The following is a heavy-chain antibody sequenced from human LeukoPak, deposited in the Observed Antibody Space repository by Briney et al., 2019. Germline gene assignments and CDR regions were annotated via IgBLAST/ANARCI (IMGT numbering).Heavy chain of an antibody. Sequence: PSETLSLTCTVSGGSISSYYWSWIRQPPGKGLEWIGYSDYSGSTNYNPSLKSRVTISVDTSENQFTLKLSSVTAADTAVYYCARAGTDDFWSGYGARRVGWFDPWGQGTPVAVSS. CDR3: ARAGTDDFWSGYGARRVGWFDP. CDR1: GGSISSYY. CDR2: SDYSGST. V-gene: IGHV4-59*01. J-gene: IGHJ5*02. D-gene: IGHD3-3*01.